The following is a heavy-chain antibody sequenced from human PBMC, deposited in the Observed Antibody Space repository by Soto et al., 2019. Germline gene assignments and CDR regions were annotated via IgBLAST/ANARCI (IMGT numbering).Heavy chain of an antibody. D-gene: IGHD2-2*01. Sequence: GGSLRLSCAASGFTFSSYSMNWARQAPGKGLEWVSSISSSSSYIYYADSVKGRFTISRDNAKNSLYLQMNSLRAEDTAVYYCARAVVPAAINWFDPWGQGTLVTVSS. CDR2: ISSSSSYI. J-gene: IGHJ5*02. CDR3: ARAVVPAAINWFDP. V-gene: IGHV3-21*01. CDR1: GFTFSSYS.